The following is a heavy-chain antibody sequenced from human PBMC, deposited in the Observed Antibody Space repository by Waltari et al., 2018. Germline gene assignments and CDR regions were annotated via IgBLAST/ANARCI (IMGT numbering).Heavy chain of an antibody. D-gene: IGHD3-10*01. Sequence: QVQLVQSGAEVKKPGSSVKVSCKASGGTFSSYAISWLRQSPGQGLEWMGGLIPIFGKAHYAQKFKGRGTITADESTSTAYMELSSLRSEDTAVHYCAGPYGSYVDYWGQGTLVTVSS. CDR3: AGPYGSYVDY. CDR1: GGTFSSYA. CDR2: LIPIFGKA. J-gene: IGHJ4*02. V-gene: IGHV1-69*01.